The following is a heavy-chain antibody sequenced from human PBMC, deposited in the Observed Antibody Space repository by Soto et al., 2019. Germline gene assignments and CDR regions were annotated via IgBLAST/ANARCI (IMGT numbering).Heavy chain of an antibody. CDR1: GYIFSTSW. J-gene: IGHJ3*02. CDR2: IYPGDSDA. D-gene: IGHD1-1*01. Sequence: GESLKISCKGSGYIFSTSWIAWVRRTPGKGLEWMGIIYPGDSDARYTPSFQGQVTISADKSISTAYLQWSSLKASDTAMYYCARLGYTAAFDIWGQGTTVTVSS. V-gene: IGHV5-51*01. CDR3: ARLGYTAAFDI.